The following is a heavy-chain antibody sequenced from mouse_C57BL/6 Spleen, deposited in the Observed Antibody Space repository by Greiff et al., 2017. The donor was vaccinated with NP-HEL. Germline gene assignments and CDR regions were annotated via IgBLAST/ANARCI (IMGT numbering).Heavy chain of an antibody. J-gene: IGHJ3*01. Sequence: EVQGVESGGGLVKPGGSLKLSCAASGFTFSSYAMSWVRQTPEKRLEWVATISDGGSYTYYPDNVKGRFTISRDNAKNNLYLQMSHLKSEDTAMYYCARGRDDGFAYWGQGTLVTVSA. D-gene: IGHD2-14*01. CDR2: ISDGGSYT. V-gene: IGHV5-4*01. CDR1: GFTFSSYA. CDR3: ARGRDDGFAY.